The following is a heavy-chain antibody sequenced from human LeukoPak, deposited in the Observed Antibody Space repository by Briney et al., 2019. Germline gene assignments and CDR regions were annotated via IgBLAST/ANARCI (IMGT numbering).Heavy chain of an antibody. J-gene: IGHJ4*02. CDR3: ARGENYDFWSGYSGIDY. V-gene: IGHV3-66*02. CDR2: IYSGGST. Sequence: PGGSLRLSCAASGFTVSSSYMSWVRQAPGKGLEWVSVIYSGGSTYYADCVKGRFIISRDNSKNTLYLQMNSLRAEDTAVYYCARGENYDFWSGYSGIDYWGQGTLVTVSS. CDR1: GFTVSSSY. D-gene: IGHD3-3*01.